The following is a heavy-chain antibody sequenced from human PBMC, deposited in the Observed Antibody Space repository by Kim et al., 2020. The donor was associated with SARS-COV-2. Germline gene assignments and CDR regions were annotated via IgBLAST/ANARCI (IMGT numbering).Heavy chain of an antibody. CDR3: ARGGWGTSYFDY. Sequence: DNAVSVKSRITITPDTSKNQFSLQLNSVTPEDTAVYYCARGGWGTSYFDYWGQGTLVTVSS. V-gene: IGHV6-1*01. D-gene: IGHD3-16*01. J-gene: IGHJ4*02.